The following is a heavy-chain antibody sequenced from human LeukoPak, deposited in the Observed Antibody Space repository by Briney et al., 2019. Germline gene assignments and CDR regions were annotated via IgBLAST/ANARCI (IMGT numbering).Heavy chain of an antibody. CDR3: AREKIFLRAFDI. CDR1: GYTFTSYG. Sequence: EASVKVSCKASGYTFTSYGISWVRQAPGQGLEWMGWISAYNGNTNYAQKLQGRVTMTTDTFTSTAYMELRSLRSDDTAVYYRAREKIFLRAFDIWGQGTMVTVSS. J-gene: IGHJ3*02. V-gene: IGHV1-18*01. CDR2: ISAYNGNT.